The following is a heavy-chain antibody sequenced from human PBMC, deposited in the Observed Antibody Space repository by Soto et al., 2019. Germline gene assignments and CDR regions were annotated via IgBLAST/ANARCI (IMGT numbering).Heavy chain of an antibody. Sequence: SETLSLTCTVSGGSVSSGGSYWTWIRQPPGKGLEWIGYIYYSGSTDYNPSPKSRVTISLHTSKNQFSLALSSVTAADAAMYYCARGRSGGGNFDYWGQGTLVTVSS. J-gene: IGHJ4*02. CDR2: IYYSGST. V-gene: IGHV4-61*08. CDR3: ARGRSGGGNFDY. D-gene: IGHD2-15*01. CDR1: GGSVSSGGSY.